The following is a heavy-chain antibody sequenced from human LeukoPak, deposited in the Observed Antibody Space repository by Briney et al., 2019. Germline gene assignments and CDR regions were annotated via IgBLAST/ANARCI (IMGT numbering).Heavy chain of an antibody. CDR2: ISGSGDYT. D-gene: IGHD3-22*01. J-gene: IGHJ4*02. V-gene: IGHV3-23*01. Sequence: GGSLRLSCAASGFTFNNYAMSWVRQAPGKGLEWVSSISGSGDYTFYADSVKVRFTISRDNSKDTLYLQMNSLRVEDTAIYYCAKDRPNYYGTNGHYYTRNGDYWGQGTLVTVSS. CDR1: GFTFNNYA. CDR3: AKDRPNYYGTNGHYYTRNGDY.